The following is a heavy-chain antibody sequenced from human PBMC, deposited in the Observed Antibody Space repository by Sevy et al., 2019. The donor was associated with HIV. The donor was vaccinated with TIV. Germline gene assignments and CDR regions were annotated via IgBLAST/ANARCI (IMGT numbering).Heavy chain of an antibody. V-gene: IGHV3-49*04. Sequence: GGSLRLSCTASGXXXXXYCMSWVRQAPGKXLEWVAFLKXXXYGGTVDDAASVRGGFVISRDDSKTIAYLQMNDLKTEDTGVYYCTRWXAAXSIXDYWGQGALVTVSS. D-gene: IGHD6-13*01. J-gene: IGHJ4*02. CDR3: TRWXAAXSIXDY. CDR1: GXXXXXYC. CDR2: LKXXXYGGTV.